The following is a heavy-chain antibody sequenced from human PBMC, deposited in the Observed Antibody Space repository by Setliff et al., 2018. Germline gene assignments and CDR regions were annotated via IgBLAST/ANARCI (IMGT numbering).Heavy chain of an antibody. V-gene: IGHV4-61*09. Sequence: NPSETLSLTCSVSGASITSGGFYWTWIRQPAGKGLEWIGHISPSGSTTYNPSVKSRVTISLDTSKNHFSLKLDSVTAADTALYYCARSPSSGAYWNPRPFYSDYWARGTQVTAS. CDR1: GASITSGGFY. CDR2: ISPSGST. D-gene: IGHD1-26*01. CDR3: ARSPSSGAYWNPRPFYSDY. J-gene: IGHJ4*02.